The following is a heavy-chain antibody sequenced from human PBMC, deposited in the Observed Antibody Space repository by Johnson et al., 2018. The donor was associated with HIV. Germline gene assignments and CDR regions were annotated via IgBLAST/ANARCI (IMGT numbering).Heavy chain of an antibody. D-gene: IGHD3-16*02. J-gene: IGHJ3*02. CDR1: GFTFSSYA. Sequence: VQLVESGGELVQPGGSLRLSCAASGFTFSSYAMHWVRQATGKGLEWVSAIGTAGDTSYPGSVKGRFTISRENAKNSLYLQMNSFSAEDTAVYYCTGEDGLGESALVFDMWGQGTMVTVSS. V-gene: IGHV3-13*01. CDR2: IGTAGDT. CDR3: TGEDGLGESALVFDM.